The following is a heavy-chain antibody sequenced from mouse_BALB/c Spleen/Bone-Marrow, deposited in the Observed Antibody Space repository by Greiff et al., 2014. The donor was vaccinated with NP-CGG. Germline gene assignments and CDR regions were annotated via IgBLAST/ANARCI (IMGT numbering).Heavy chain of an antibody. CDR3: ARHYGYVDAMDY. CDR1: GITVSSYT. Sequence: EVQVVESGGGLVKPGESLKFSCAASGITVSSYTTSWVRQTPEKRLEWVASITGGGTTYYPDSVKGRFTISRDNARNILYLQVSSLRSEDTAIYYCARHYGYVDAMDYWGQGTSVTVSS. D-gene: IGHD1-2*01. J-gene: IGHJ4*01. CDR2: ITGGGTT. V-gene: IGHV5-6-5*01.